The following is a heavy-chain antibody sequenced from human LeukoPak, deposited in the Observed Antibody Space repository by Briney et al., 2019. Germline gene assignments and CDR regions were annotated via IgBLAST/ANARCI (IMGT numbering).Heavy chain of an antibody. Sequence: ASVKVSCKASGYTFTSYDINWVRQATGQGLEWMGWMNPISGNTDYAQKFQGRVTITRNTSISTAYMDLSSLRSEDTAVYYCARRAVAYYYYYYMDVWGKGTTVTVSS. D-gene: IGHD6-19*01. CDR2: MNPISGNT. J-gene: IGHJ6*03. CDR1: GYTFTSYD. CDR3: ARRAVAYYYYYYMDV. V-gene: IGHV1-8*03.